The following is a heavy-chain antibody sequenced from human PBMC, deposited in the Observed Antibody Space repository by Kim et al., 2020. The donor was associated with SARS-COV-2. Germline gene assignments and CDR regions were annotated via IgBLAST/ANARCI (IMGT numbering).Heavy chain of an antibody. D-gene: IGHD6-13*01. CDR2: ISSSGSTI. CDR3: ARETLRDSSSWLYYYYYYGMDI. CDR1: GFTFSSYE. Sequence: GGSLRLSCAASGFTFSSYEMNWVRQAPGKGLEWVSYISSSGSTIYYADSVKGRFTISRDNAKNSLYLQMNSLRAEDTAVYYCARETLRDSSSWLYYYYYYGMDIWGQGTTVTVSS. V-gene: IGHV3-48*03. J-gene: IGHJ6*02.